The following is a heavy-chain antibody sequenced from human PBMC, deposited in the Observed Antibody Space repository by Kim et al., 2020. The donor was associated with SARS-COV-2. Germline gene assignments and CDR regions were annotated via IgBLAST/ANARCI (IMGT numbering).Heavy chain of an antibody. Sequence: ASVKVSCKASGYTFTSYDINWVRQATGQGLEWMGWMNPNSGNTGYAQKFQDRVTMTRNTSISTAYMELSSLRSEDTAVYYCARGVYGSGSYYPDYWGQGTLVTVSS. J-gene: IGHJ4*02. D-gene: IGHD3-10*01. CDR1: GYTFTSYD. CDR3: ARGVYGSGSYYPDY. CDR2: MNPNSGNT. V-gene: IGHV1-8*01.